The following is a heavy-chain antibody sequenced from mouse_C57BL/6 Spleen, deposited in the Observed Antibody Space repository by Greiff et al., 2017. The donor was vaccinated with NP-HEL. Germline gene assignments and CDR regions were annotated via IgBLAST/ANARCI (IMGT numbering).Heavy chain of an antibody. CDR1: GYTFTSYW. CDR2: IDPSDSYT. CDR3: ARFITTVVATSRTSYFDY. Sequence: VQLQQPGAELVKPGASVKLSCKASGYTFTSYWMQWVKQRPGQGLEWIGEIDPSDSYTNYNQKFKGKATLTVATSPSTAYMQLSSLTSEDSAVYYCARFITTVVATSRTSYFDYWGKGTTLTVSS. D-gene: IGHD1-1*01. V-gene: IGHV1-50*01. J-gene: IGHJ2*01.